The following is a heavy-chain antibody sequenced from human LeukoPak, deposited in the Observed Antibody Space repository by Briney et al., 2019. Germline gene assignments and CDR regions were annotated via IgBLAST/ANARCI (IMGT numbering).Heavy chain of an antibody. CDR3: ARDRKLCYGSDFAL. D-gene: IGHD3-10*01. CDR2: INISGQR. V-gene: IGHV4-4*07. CDR1: GDSIHTYY. J-gene: IGHJ4*02. Sequence: PSETLSLTCTVSGDSIHTYYWAWIRQPAGKGLEWVGRINISGQRDYNPSLKSRVTMSIDKSDNQFSLNLNSVTAADTAVYYWARDRKLCYGSDFALWGQGILVTVSS.